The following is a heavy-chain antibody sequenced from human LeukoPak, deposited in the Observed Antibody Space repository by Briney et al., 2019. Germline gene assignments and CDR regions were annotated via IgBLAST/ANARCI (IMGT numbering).Heavy chain of an antibody. CDR3: ARARPTVTTEVDS. CDR2: IYTSGST. D-gene: IGHD4-17*01. Sequence: PSETLSLTCTVSSGSISVYYWRWIRQPAGKGLEWIGRIYTSGSTNYNPSLKSRLAISLDKSRNQFSLKLSSVTAADTAVYYCARARPTVTTEVDSWGQGILVTVSS. V-gene: IGHV4-4*07. CDR1: SGSISVYY. J-gene: IGHJ4*02.